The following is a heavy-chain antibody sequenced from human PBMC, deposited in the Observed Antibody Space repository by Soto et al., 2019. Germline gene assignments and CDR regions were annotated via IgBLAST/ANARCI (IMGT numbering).Heavy chain of an antibody. Sequence: QVQLQESGPGLVKPSETLSLTCTVSSGSISRYYWTWIRQPPGKGLEWIGYISYSGSTNYNPSLKSPVTISADTSKNQFSLKLSSVTAADTAVYYCASRVRIDAFDIWGQGTMVTVSS. D-gene: IGHD1-1*01. CDR3: ASRVRIDAFDI. CDR2: ISYSGST. CDR1: SGSISRYY. V-gene: IGHV4-59*08. J-gene: IGHJ3*02.